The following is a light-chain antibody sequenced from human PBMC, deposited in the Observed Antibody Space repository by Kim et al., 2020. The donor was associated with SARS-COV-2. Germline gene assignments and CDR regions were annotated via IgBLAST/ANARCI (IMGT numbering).Light chain of an antibody. CDR3: AAWDDSLSGVV. V-gene: IGLV1-47*01. CDR2: RNK. CDR1: GSNIGSNY. Sequence: GRRVTISCSGSGSNIGSNYVYWYHQLTGTAPKLLIYRNKQRPSGVPDRFSGSKSGTSASLAISGLRSEDEADYYCAAWDDSLSGVVFGGGTQLTVL. J-gene: IGLJ2*01.